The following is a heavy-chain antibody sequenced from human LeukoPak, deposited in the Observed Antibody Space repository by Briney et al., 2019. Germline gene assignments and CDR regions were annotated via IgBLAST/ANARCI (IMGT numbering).Heavy chain of an antibody. D-gene: IGHD3-9*01. CDR3: ARLRYFDWFHAFDI. Sequence: ASVKVSFKASGYTFTSYDINWVRQAPGQGLEWMGWMNPNSGNTGYAQKFQGRVTMTRNTSISTAYMELSSLRSEDTAVYYCARLRYFDWFHAFDIWGQGTMVTVSS. V-gene: IGHV1-8*01. J-gene: IGHJ3*02. CDR1: GYTFTSYD. CDR2: MNPNSGNT.